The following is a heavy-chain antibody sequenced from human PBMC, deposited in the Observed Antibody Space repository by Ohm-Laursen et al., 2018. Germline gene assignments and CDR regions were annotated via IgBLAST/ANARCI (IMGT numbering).Heavy chain of an antibody. CDR1: GASISTYY. CDR2: IYTSGST. D-gene: IGHD1-1*01. CDR3: ARSYNWNDWHFDY. V-gene: IGHV4-4*07. J-gene: IGHJ4*02. Sequence: SDTLSLTCTVSGASISTYYWHWIRQPAGKGLEWIGRIYTSGSTNYNPSLKSRVTMSVDTSKNQFSLKLSSVTAADTAVYYCARSYNWNDWHFDYWGQGTLVTVSS.